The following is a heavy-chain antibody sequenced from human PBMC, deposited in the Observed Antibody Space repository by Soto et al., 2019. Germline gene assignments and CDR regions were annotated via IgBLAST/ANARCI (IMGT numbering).Heavy chain of an antibody. J-gene: IGHJ4*02. D-gene: IGHD5-18*01. Sequence: SVKVSCKASGGTFSSYAISWVLQAPGQGLEWMGGIIPIFGTANYAQKFQGRVTITADKSTSTAYMELSSLRSEDTAVYYCARGDNVDTAMVAGDYWGQGTLVTVSS. V-gene: IGHV1-69*06. CDR3: ARGDNVDTAMVAGDY. CDR1: GGTFSSYA. CDR2: IIPIFGTA.